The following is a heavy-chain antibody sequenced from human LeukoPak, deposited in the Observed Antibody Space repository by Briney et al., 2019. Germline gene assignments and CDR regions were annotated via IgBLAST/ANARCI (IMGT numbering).Heavy chain of an antibody. J-gene: IGHJ4*02. CDR1: GGTFSSYA. CDR3: ARSPYRKSYAAFDY. V-gene: IGHV1-69*05. Sequence: GASVKVSCKASGGTFSSYAISWVRQAPGQGLEWMGRIIPIFGTANYAQKFQGRVTITTDESTSTAYMELSSLRSEDTAVYYCARSPYRKSYAAFDYWGQGTLVTASS. CDR2: IIPIFGTA. D-gene: IGHD2-2*01.